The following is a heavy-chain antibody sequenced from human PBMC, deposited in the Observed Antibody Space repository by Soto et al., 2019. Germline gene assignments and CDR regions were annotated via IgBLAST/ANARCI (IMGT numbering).Heavy chain of an antibody. J-gene: IGHJ5*02. Sequence: ASVKVSWKASGYTFTSYGISWVRQAPGQGLDCMGWISAYNGNTNYAQKLQGRVTMTTDTSTSTAYMELRSLRSDDTAVYYCAIRPESTVTAFLSWFDPWGHGTRDTVSS. CDR3: AIRPESTVTAFLSWFDP. D-gene: IGHD4-17*01. CDR2: ISAYNGNT. CDR1: GYTFTSYG. V-gene: IGHV1-18*01.